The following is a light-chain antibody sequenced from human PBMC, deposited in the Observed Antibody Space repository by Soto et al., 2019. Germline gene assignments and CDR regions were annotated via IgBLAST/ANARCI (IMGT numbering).Light chain of an antibody. CDR2: EVS. CDR1: SSDVGGYNY. Sequence: QSALTQPASVSGSPGQSITISCTGTSSDVGGYNYVSWYQQHPGKAPKLMIYEVSNRPSGVSSRFSGSKSGNTASLTISRLQAEDEADYYCSSYTSGSTPYVFGTGTKLTVL. J-gene: IGLJ1*01. V-gene: IGLV2-14*01. CDR3: SSYTSGSTPYV.